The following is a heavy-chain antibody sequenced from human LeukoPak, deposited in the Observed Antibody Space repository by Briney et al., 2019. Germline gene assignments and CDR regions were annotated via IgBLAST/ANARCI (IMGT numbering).Heavy chain of an antibody. CDR3: ARVPDYYDSSDFDY. CDR1: GYTFTSYG. D-gene: IGHD3-22*01. Sequence: ASVKVSCKASGYTFTSYGISWVRQAPGQGHEWMGWISAYNGNTNYAQKLQGRVTMTTDTSTSTAYMELRSLRSDDTAVYYCARVPDYYDSSDFDYWGQGTLVTVSS. J-gene: IGHJ4*02. CDR2: ISAYNGNT. V-gene: IGHV1-18*01.